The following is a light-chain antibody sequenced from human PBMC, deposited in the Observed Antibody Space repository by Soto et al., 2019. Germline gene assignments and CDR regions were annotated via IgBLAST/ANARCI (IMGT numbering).Light chain of an antibody. CDR1: SSNIGSNT. Sequence: QSVLTQPPSASWTPGQRVTISCSGRSSNIGSNTGNWYQHLPGTAPKLLIYSNNQRPSGVPDRFSGSKSGTSASLAIRGIQFEDEADYYCAAWDDSLNVFVFGSGTKVTVL. J-gene: IGLJ1*01. CDR2: SNN. CDR3: AAWDDSLNVFV. V-gene: IGLV1-44*01.